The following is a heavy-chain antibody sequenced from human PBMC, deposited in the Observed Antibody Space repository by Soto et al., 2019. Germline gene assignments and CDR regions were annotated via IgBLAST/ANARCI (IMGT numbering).Heavy chain of an antibody. D-gene: IGHD6-6*01. CDR1: GFTFSSYA. J-gene: IGHJ6*02. Sequence: GGSLRLSCAASGFTFSSYAMHWVRQAPGKGLEWVAVISYDGSNKYYADSVKGRLTISRDNSKNTLYLQMNSLRAEDTAVYYCARNSIAAAGGRYYYYYGMDVWGQGTTVTVSS. CDR2: ISYDGSNK. V-gene: IGHV3-30-3*01. CDR3: ARNSIAAAGGRYYYYYGMDV.